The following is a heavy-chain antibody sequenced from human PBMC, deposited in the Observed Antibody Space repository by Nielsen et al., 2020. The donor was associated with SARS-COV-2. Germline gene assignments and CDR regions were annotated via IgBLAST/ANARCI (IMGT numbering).Heavy chain of an antibody. V-gene: IGHV1-69*06. Sequence: SVKVSCKASGGTFSSYAISWVRQAPGQGLKWMGGIIPIFGTANYAQKFQGRVTITADKSTSTAYMELSSLRSEDTAVYYCARKDCSGGSCYFDYWGQGTLVTVSS. J-gene: IGHJ4*02. CDR2: IIPIFGTA. CDR3: ARKDCSGGSCYFDY. CDR1: GGTFSSYA. D-gene: IGHD2-15*01.